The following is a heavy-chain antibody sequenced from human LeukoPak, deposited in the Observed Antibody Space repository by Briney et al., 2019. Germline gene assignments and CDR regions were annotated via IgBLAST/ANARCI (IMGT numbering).Heavy chain of an antibody. CDR1: GFTFSSYW. V-gene: IGHV3-7*01. Sequence: PGGSLRLSCAASGFTFSSYWMSWVRQAPGKGLEWVANIKQDGSEKYYVDSVKGRFTISRDNAKNSLYLQMNSLRAEDTAVYYCARDQARITIFGVAGFDIWGQGTTFTVSS. CDR2: IKQDGSEK. D-gene: IGHD3-3*01. J-gene: IGHJ3*02. CDR3: ARDQARITIFGVAGFDI.